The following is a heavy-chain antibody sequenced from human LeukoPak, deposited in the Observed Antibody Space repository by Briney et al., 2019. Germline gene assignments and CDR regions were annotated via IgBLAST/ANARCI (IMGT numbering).Heavy chain of an antibody. J-gene: IGHJ5*02. CDR1: GFTFSNYA. Sequence: PGGSLRLSCAASGFTFSNYAISWVRQAPGQGLEWMGGIIPIFGTANYAQKFQGRVTITADESTSTAYMELSSLRSEDTAVYYCARGGGYCSSTSCSPLDPWGQGTLVTVSS. D-gene: IGHD2-2*01. CDR2: IIPIFGTA. CDR3: ARGGGYCSSTSCSPLDP. V-gene: IGHV1-69*01.